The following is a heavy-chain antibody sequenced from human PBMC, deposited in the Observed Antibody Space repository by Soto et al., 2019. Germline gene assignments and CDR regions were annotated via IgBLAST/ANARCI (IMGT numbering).Heavy chain of an antibody. D-gene: IGHD1-1*01. J-gene: IGHJ4*02. Sequence: GGSLRLSCAGSGFDFSDFHTSWVRQAPGKGLEWISYISSSLGHTDYADSVKGRFTTSRDNAKSSVFLEMSDLRSDDTAVYYFAANWNFGLNFWGQGTMVTVYS. CDR3: AANWNFGLNF. V-gene: IGHV3-11*03. CDR2: ISSSLGHT. CDR1: GFDFSDFH.